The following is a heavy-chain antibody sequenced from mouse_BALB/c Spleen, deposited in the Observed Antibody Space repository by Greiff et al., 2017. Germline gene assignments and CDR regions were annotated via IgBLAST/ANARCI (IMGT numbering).Heavy chain of an antibody. Sequence: VQRVESGPGLVAPSQSLSITCTVSGFSLTSYGVHWVRQTPGKGLEWLGVIWAGGSTNYNSALMSRLSISKDNSKSQVFLKMNSLQTDDTAMYYCARDRSLSGDYWGQGTSVTVSS. CDR2: IWAGGST. J-gene: IGHJ4*01. V-gene: IGHV2-9*02. D-gene: IGHD6-2*01. CDR3: ARDRSLSGDY. CDR1: GFSLTSYG.